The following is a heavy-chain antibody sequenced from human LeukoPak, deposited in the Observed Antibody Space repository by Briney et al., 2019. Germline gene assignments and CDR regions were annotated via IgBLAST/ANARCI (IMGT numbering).Heavy chain of an antibody. J-gene: IGHJ6*03. D-gene: IGHD3-3*01. V-gene: IGHV4-59*01. Sequence: PSETLSLTCTVSGGSISSYYWSWIRQPPGKGLEWIGYIYYSGSTNYNPSLKSRVAISVDTSKNQFSLKLSSVTAADTAVYYCARGTYDFWSGSTSTGYYYYMDVWGKGTTVTVSS. CDR1: GGSISSYY. CDR3: ARGTYDFWSGSTSTGYYYYMDV. CDR2: IYYSGST.